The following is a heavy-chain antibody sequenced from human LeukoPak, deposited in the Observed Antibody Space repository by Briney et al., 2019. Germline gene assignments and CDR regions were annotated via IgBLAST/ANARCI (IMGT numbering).Heavy chain of an antibody. Sequence: SETLSLTCTVSGGSISSGDYYWSWIRQPPGKGLEWIVYIYYSGSTYYNPSLKSRVTISVDTSKNQFSLKLSSVTAADTAVYYCARDLNYYGSGSSVDYWGQGTLVTVSS. J-gene: IGHJ4*02. D-gene: IGHD3-10*01. CDR2: IYYSGST. CDR3: ARDLNYYGSGSSVDY. CDR1: GGSISSGDYY. V-gene: IGHV4-30-4*01.